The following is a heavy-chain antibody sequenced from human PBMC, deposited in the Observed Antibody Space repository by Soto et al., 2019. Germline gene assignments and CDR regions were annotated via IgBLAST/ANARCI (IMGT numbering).Heavy chain of an antibody. CDR1: GFTFTTYA. D-gene: IGHD1-26*01. J-gene: IGHJ4*02. CDR3: ERWAVWPADVGFDY. CDR2: ISGSGGST. Sequence: HPGGSLRLSCAASGFTFTTYAMSWVRQAPGMGLEWVSAISGSGGSTYYADSVKGRFTISRDNSQNTLYLQMNSLTAEDTAVYYCERWAVWPADVGFDYWGQETLV. V-gene: IGHV3-23*01.